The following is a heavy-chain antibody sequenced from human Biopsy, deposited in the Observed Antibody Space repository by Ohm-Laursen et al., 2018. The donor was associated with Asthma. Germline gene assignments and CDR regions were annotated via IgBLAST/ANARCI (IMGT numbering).Heavy chain of an antibody. CDR3: ARDVMEWYLPAFDY. CDR2: GGSYYDGGLK. Sequence: LRLSCTASGFIFRSYALHWVRQAPGKGLAWVAVGGSYYDGGLKYYADSVNGRFTVSRDDSKNTLYLQMNSLRPDDTAVYYCARDVMEWYLPAFDYWGQGTLVTVSS. D-gene: IGHD3-3*01. J-gene: IGHJ4*02. V-gene: IGHV3-30-3*01. CDR1: GFIFRSYA.